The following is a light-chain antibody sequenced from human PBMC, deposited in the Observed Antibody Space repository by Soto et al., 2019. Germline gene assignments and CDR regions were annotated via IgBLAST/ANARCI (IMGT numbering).Light chain of an antibody. CDR3: QQYISSPRT. CDR1: QSVSSNY. CDR2: GAS. Sequence: EIVLTQSPGTLSLSPGERATLSCRASQSVSSNYLAWYQQKPGQAPRLLIYGASSRATGIPDRFSGSGSGTDFTLTISRLEPGDFAVYYCQQYISSPRTFGQGTKVEIK. J-gene: IGKJ1*01. V-gene: IGKV3-20*01.